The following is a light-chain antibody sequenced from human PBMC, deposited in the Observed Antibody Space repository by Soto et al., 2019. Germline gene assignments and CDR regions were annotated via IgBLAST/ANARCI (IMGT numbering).Light chain of an antibody. CDR1: QSISDW. J-gene: IGKJ4*01. CDR2: KAS. CDR3: QQYNSYSLT. V-gene: IGKV1-5*03. Sequence: DIQMTQSPSTLSASVGDRLTITCRASQSISDWLAWYQQKPGKAPKLLIYKASSLESGVPSRFSGSGSGTEFTLTISSLQPDDFAVYYCQQYNSYSLTFGGGTKVDFK.